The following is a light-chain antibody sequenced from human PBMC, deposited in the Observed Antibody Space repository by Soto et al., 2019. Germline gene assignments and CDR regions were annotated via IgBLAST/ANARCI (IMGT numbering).Light chain of an antibody. J-gene: IGLJ1*01. V-gene: IGLV1-47*02. CDR3: AAWDDNLNAYV. CDR1: TSNIGTFY. CDR2: IGD. Sequence: QSVLTQPPSASSTPGQTVTISCSGSTSNIGTFYVYWYQHLPGAAPKLLIYIGDQRASGVSDRFSGSKSGTSASLAISGLRSDDEADYYCAAWDDNLNAYVFGSGTKVTV.